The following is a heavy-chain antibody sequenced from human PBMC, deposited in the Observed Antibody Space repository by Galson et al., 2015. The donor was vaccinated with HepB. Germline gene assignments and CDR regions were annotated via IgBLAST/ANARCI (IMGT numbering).Heavy chain of an antibody. CDR1: GYTFIRTG. CDR2: FSTNSGNT. D-gene: IGHD3-10*02. Sequence: SVKVSCKAFGYTFIRTGISWVRQAPGRGLEWMGWFSTNSGNTYYAQKFQDRLIMATESSTSTAYMELRSLTSDDTAFYYCASDVRYAFEMWGQGTFVTVS. CDR3: ASDVRYAFEM. V-gene: IGHV1-18*01. J-gene: IGHJ3*02.